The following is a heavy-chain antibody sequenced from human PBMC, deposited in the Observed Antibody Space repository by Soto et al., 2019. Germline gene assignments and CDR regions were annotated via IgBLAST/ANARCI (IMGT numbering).Heavy chain of an antibody. CDR1: GYTFTSYG. V-gene: IGHV1-18*04. D-gene: IGHD2-2*01. CDR2: ISAYNGNT. Sequence: AEVNVYWTASGYTFTSYGISWVRQAPGQGLEWMGWISAYNGNTNYAQKLQGRVTMTTDTSTSTAYMELRSLRSDDTAVYYCARDPPYQRLWWSYYYHYGIDGWGQGTTVTVSS. J-gene: IGHJ6*02. CDR3: ARDPPYQRLWWSYYYHYGIDG.